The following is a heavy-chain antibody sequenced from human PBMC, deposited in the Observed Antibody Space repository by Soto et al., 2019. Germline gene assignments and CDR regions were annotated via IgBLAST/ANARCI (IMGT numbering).Heavy chain of an antibody. CDR3: ARDGPSRSRYYFDY. CDR1: GFTVSSNY. V-gene: IGHV3-66*01. Sequence: EVQLVESGGGLVQPGGSLRLSCAASGFTVSSNYMNWVRQAPGKGLEWVSIIYGAASTYYADYVKGRFTISRDNSKNTLYLQMNSLRAEDTAVYYCARDGPSRSRYYFDYGGQGTLVTVSS. J-gene: IGHJ4*02. D-gene: IGHD6-13*01. CDR2: IYGAAST.